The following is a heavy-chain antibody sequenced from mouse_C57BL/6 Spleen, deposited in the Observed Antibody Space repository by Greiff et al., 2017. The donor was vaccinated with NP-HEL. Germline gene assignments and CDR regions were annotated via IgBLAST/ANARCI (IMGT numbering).Heavy chain of an antibody. V-gene: IGHV1-80*01. CDR3: ARSVYGSSPAWFAY. CDR1: GYAFSSYW. J-gene: IGHJ3*01. D-gene: IGHD1-1*01. Sequence: VQLQQSGAELVKPGASVKISCKASGYAFSSYWMNWVKQRPGKGLEWIGQIYPGDGDTNYNGKFKGKATLTADKSSSTAYMQLSSLTSEDSAVYFCARSVYGSSPAWFAYWGQGTLVTVSA. CDR2: IYPGDGDT.